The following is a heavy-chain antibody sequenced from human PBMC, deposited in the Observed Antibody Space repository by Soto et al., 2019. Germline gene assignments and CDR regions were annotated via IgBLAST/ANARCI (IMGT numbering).Heavy chain of an antibody. CDR2: IYSGGST. CDR1: GFTFSSYA. D-gene: IGHD3-10*01. J-gene: IGHJ1*01. V-gene: IGHV3-66*01. CDR3: ARDLVRGLYPEYYQH. Sequence: GGSLRLSCVGSGFTFSSYAMSWVRQAPGKGLEWVSAIYSGGSTYYADSVKGRFTISRDNSKSTLYLQMNSLRAEDTAVYYCARDLVRGLYPEYYQHWGQGTLVTVSS.